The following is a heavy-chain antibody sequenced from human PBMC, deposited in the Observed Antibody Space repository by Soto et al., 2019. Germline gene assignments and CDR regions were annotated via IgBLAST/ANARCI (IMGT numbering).Heavy chain of an antibody. CDR2: IHPGDSDT. J-gene: IGHJ6*02. V-gene: IGHV5-51*01. Sequence: GAEVKKSGESLKISCVGSGFSFSRYTVGWVRQVPGKGLEWMGVIHPGDSDTIYSPSFQGQVTISADKSISTAYLQWSSLKASDTAMYYCTLSYGDSYYYYYGMDVWGQGTTVTVSS. D-gene: IGHD4-17*01. CDR1: GFSFSRYT. CDR3: TLSYGDSYYYYYGMDV.